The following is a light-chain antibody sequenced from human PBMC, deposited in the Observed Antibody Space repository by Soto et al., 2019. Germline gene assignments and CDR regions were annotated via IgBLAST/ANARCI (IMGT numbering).Light chain of an antibody. V-gene: IGLV2-8*01. Sequence: QSALTQPPSASGSPGQSVTISCTGTSSDVGGYNYVSWYQQHPGKAPKLMIYEVSKRPSGVTDRFSGSKSGNTASLTVSWLQAEDEADYYCSSYAGSNNYVFGTGTKLTVL. CDR1: SSDVGGYNY. CDR3: SSYAGSNNYV. CDR2: EVS. J-gene: IGLJ1*01.